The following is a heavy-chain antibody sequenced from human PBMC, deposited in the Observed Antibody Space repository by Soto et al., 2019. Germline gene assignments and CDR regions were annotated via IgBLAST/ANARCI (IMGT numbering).Heavy chain of an antibody. CDR2: IDWDDDK. Sequence: SGPTLVNPTQTLTLTCTFSGFSLSTSGMCVSWIRQPPGKALEWLARIDWDDDKYYSTSLKTRLTISKDTSKNQVVLTMTNMDPVDTATYYCARYYYDSSGYRVNAFDIWGQGTMVTVSS. CDR1: GFSLSTSGMC. CDR3: ARYYYDSSGYRVNAFDI. D-gene: IGHD3-22*01. V-gene: IGHV2-70*11. J-gene: IGHJ3*02.